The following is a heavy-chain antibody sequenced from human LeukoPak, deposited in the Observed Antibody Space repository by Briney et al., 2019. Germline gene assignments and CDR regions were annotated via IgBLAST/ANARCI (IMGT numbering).Heavy chain of an antibody. V-gene: IGHV3-21*01. CDR3: ARVGVTYYYDSSGHEGDY. CDR1: GFTFSSYS. Sequence: GGSLRLSCAASGFTFSSYSMNWVRQAPGKGLEWVSSISSSSYIYYADSVKGRFTISGDNAKNSLYLQMNSLRAEDTAVYYCARVGVTYYYDSSGHEGDYWGQGTLVTVSS. CDR2: ISSSSYI. D-gene: IGHD3-22*01. J-gene: IGHJ4*02.